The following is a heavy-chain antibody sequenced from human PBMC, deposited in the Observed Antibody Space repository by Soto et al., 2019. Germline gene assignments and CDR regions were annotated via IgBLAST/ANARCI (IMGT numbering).Heavy chain of an antibody. CDR3: AGAYYYDSSGSSPNYYYYYGMDV. D-gene: IGHD3-22*01. J-gene: IGHJ6*02. CDR2: ISSSSSYI. CDR1: GFTFSSYS. V-gene: IGHV3-21*01. Sequence: EVQLVESGGGLVNPGGSLRLSCAASGFTFSSYSMNWVRQAPGKGLEWVSSISSSSSYIYYADSVKGRFTISRDNAKNSLYLQMNSLRAEDTAVYYCAGAYYYDSSGSSPNYYYYYGMDVWGQGTTVTVSS.